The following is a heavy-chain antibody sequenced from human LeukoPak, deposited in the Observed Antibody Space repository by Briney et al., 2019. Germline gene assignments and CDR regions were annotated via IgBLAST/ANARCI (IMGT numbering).Heavy chain of an antibody. Sequence: PGGSLRLSCAASGFTFSSYAMNWVRQAPGKGLEWVSAISGSGGSTYYADSVKGRFTISRDNSKNTLYLQMNSLRAEDTAVYYCAKEGYCSSTSCRYYFDYWGQGTLVTVSS. CDR1: GFTFSSYA. CDR3: AKEGYCSSTSCRYYFDY. V-gene: IGHV3-23*01. CDR2: ISGSGGST. D-gene: IGHD2-2*01. J-gene: IGHJ4*02.